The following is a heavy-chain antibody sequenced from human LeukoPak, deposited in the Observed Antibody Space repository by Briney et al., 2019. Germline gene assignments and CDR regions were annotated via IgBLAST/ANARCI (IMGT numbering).Heavy chain of an antibody. CDR3: AKDRSPHSQWLVCYFDY. Sequence: PGGSLRLSCAASGFTLSSYAMHWVRQAPGKGLEWVAVISYDGSNKYYADSVKGRFTISRDNSKNTLYLQMNSLRAEDTAVYYCAKDRSPHSQWLVCYFDYWGQGTLVTVSS. D-gene: IGHD6-19*01. J-gene: IGHJ4*02. CDR1: GFTLSSYA. CDR2: ISYDGSNK. V-gene: IGHV3-30*04.